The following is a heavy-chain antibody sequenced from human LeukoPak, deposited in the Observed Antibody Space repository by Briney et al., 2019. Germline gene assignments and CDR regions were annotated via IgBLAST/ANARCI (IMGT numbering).Heavy chain of an antibody. CDR3: ARDRMGRGYYSDAFDI. J-gene: IGHJ3*02. CDR2: MHYSGNS. D-gene: IGHD2-15*01. CDR1: VGPISSGDYY. V-gene: IGHV4-31*03. Sequence: PSETLSLTCTVSVGPISSGDYYWSWIRQHPERGLEYIGYMHYSGNSYYNPSLKSRVTISLDTSKNQFSLTLTSVSAADTAVYYCARDRMGRGYYSDAFDIWGQGTLATVSA.